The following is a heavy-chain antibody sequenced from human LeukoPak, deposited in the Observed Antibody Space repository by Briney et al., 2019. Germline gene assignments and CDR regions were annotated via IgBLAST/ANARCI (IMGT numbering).Heavy chain of an antibody. CDR3: ARDRQWLATGYYYYYMDV. CDR1: GYTFTSYY. V-gene: IGHV1-46*01. CDR2: INPSGGST. D-gene: IGHD6-19*01. Sequence: ASVKVSCKASGYTFTSYYMHWVRQAPGQGLEWMGIINPSGGSTSYAQKFQGRVTMTRDMSASTVYMELSSLRSEDTAVYYCARDRQWLATGYYYYYMDVWGKGTTVTVSS. J-gene: IGHJ6*03.